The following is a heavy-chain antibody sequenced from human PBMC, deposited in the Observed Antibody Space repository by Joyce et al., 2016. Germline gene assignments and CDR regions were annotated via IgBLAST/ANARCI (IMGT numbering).Heavy chain of an antibody. Sequence: QEQLEESGGGVVQPGTSLRLSCTASGNIFSGYAMNWVRQAPGKGLGWVAIISYDGPNKFYADSVRGRFTISRDNYKNTLFLQMNSLTIEDAGVYYCARRSGIPAGRRPGAFDMWGQGTVVTVSS. D-gene: IGHD6-13*01. V-gene: IGHV3-30*04. CDR2: ISYDGPNK. CDR1: GNIFSGYA. J-gene: IGHJ3*02. CDR3: ARRSGIPAGRRPGAFDM.